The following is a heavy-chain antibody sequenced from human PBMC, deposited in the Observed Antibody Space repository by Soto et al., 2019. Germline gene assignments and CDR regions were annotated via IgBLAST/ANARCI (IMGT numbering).Heavy chain of an antibody. D-gene: IGHD6-13*01. CDR1: GFTLDDYA. CDR2: INWNSGSI. CDR3: VKDESINWYSGHFRH. V-gene: IGHV3-9*01. J-gene: IGHJ1*01. Sequence: GRSLRRSCAASGFTLDDYAMHWVRQVPGKGLEWVSGINWNSGSIGYGDSVKGRFAISRDNAKNSLHLQMNSLSAEDTAFYYCVKDESINWYSGHFRHWGQGTLVTVSS.